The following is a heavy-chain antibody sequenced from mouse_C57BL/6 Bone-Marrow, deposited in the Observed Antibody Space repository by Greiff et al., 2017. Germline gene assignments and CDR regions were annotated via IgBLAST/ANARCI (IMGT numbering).Heavy chain of an antibody. D-gene: IGHD4-1*01. CDR3: ARFHWDGGFAY. V-gene: IGHV1-72*01. CDR2: IDPNSGGT. J-gene: IGHJ3*01. Sequence: PGQGLEWIGRIDPNSGGTKYNEKFKSKATLTVDKPSSTAYMQRSSLTSEDSAVYYCARFHWDGGFAYWGQGTLVTVSA.